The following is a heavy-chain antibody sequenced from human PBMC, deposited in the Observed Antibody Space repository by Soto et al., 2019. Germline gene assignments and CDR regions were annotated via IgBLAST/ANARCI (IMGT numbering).Heavy chain of an antibody. CDR3: ARERSSGSEDYFDY. CDR2: IIPIFGTA. D-gene: IGHD2-15*01. Sequence: SVKVACKASGCTFISYAVSWVRRAPGQGLEWMGGIIPIFGTANYAQKFQGRVTITADKSTSTAYMELSSLRSEDTAVYYCARERSSGSEDYFDYWGQGTLVTVSS. J-gene: IGHJ4*02. V-gene: IGHV1-69*06. CDR1: GCTFISYA.